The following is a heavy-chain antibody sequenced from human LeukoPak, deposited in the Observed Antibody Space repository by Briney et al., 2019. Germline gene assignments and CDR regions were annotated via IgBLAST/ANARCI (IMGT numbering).Heavy chain of an antibody. CDR3: ASLYDIVGTTVDY. CDR2: IDPNTGGT. Sequence: ASVKVSCKTSGYTFTNYYIHWVRQAPGQGLEWKGRIDPNTGGTKSAKNFQGRVTMTRDTSISTAYMALSGLRSDDTAVYYCASLYDIVGTTVDYWGQGTLVTVSS. J-gene: IGHJ4*02. D-gene: IGHD1-26*01. CDR1: GYTFTNYY. V-gene: IGHV1-2*06.